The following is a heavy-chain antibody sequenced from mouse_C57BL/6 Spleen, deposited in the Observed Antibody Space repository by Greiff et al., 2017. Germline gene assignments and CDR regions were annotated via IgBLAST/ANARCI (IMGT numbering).Heavy chain of an antibody. D-gene: IGHD1-1*01. J-gene: IGHJ1*03. CDR3: ARRYYGSSYEPV. V-gene: IGHV1-61*01. CDR1: GYTFTSYW. CDR2: IYPSDSET. Sequence: VKLQQSGAELVRPGSSVKLSCKASGYTFTSYWMDWVKQRPGQGLEWIGNIYPSDSETHYNQKFKDKAALTVDKSSSTAYMQLSSLTSEDSAVYYCARRYYGSSYEPVWGTGTTVTVSS.